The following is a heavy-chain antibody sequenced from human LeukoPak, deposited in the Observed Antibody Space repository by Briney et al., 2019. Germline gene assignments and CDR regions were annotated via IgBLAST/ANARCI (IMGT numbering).Heavy chain of an antibody. J-gene: IGHJ4*02. Sequence: SVTLSLTCTVSSDSISGNYWSWIRQPPGKGLEWIGYICDSGSTNYNPSLRSRVTISVDTSKNQFSLKLNSVTAADTAVYYCARSTEYSSGFLFFDYWGQGTLVTV. CDR3: ARSTEYSSGFLFFDY. D-gene: IGHD6-19*01. CDR2: ICDSGST. V-gene: IGHV4-59*01. CDR1: SDSISGNY.